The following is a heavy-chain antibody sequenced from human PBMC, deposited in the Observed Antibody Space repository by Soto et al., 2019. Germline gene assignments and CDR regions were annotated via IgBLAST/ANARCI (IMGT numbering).Heavy chain of an antibody. CDR3: ARVYSGSYSDY. V-gene: IGHV4-4*02. Sequence: QVQLQESGPGLVKPSGTLSLTCAVSGGSISSNNWWSWVRQPPGKGLEWIGEIFQSGSTYYRPSLKSRGNISVDKSPNQFSLKLTSVTAADTAVYYCARVYSGSYSDYWGQGTLVTVSS. CDR1: GGSISSNNW. J-gene: IGHJ4*02. CDR2: IFQSGST. D-gene: IGHD1-26*01.